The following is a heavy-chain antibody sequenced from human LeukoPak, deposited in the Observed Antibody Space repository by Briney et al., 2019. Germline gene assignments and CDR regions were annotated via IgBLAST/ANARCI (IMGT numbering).Heavy chain of an antibody. J-gene: IGHJ4*02. CDR1: GYIFTELS. Sequence: ASVTVSCKVSGYIFTELSMHWVRQAPGQGLEWMGGFNPEDGQPFYAQKFQGRVNMTEDTSTDTAYMKLSSLSYDDTAVYYCATDGAGDYLNHWGQGTLVTVSS. CDR2: FNPEDGQP. CDR3: ATDGAGDYLNH. V-gene: IGHV1-24*01. D-gene: IGHD4-17*01.